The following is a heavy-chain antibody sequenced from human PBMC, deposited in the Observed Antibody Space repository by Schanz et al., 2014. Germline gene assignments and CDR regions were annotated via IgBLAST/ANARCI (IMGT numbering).Heavy chain of an antibody. Sequence: QVQMVESGGGVVQPGRSLRLSCAASGFTFSSYAMHWVRQAPGKGLEWVAVISYDGRNKYYADSVKGRFTISRDNSKNTLYLQMNSLRAEDTAVYYCARDLEGYDGGGGGFDPWGQGTLVIVSS. V-gene: IGHV3-30-3*01. CDR3: ARDLEGYDGGGGGFDP. D-gene: IGHD2-21*01. J-gene: IGHJ5*02. CDR1: GFTFSSYA. CDR2: ISYDGRNK.